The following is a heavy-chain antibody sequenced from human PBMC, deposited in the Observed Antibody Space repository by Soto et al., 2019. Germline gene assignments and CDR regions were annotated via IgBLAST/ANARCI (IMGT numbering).Heavy chain of an antibody. CDR1: GYTFTGYY. D-gene: IGHD4-17*01. J-gene: IGHJ3*02. V-gene: IGHV1-2*02. CDR2: INPNSGGT. CDR3: AREGDDYGDPDAFDI. Sequence: ASVKVSCKASGYTFTGYYMHWVRQAPVQGLEWMGWINPNSGGTNYAQKFQGRVTMTRDTSISTAYMELSRLRSDDTAVYYCAREGDDYGDPDAFDIWGQGTMVTVSS.